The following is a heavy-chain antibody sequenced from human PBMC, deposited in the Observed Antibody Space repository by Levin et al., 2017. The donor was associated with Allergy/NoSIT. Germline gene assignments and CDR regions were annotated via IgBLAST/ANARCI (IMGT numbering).Heavy chain of an antibody. J-gene: IGHJ4*02. CDR3: AKGGGATHLAYFDY. CDR2: ISWNSGTI. D-gene: IGHD1-26*01. Sequence: QSGGSLRLSCAASGFNFEDYAMHWVRLAPGKGLEWVSGISWNSGTIGYADSVKGRFTMSRDNAKNSLHLQMNSLTAEDTAFYYCAKGGGATHLAYFDYWGQGTPVTVSS. CDR1: GFNFEDYA. V-gene: IGHV3-9*01.